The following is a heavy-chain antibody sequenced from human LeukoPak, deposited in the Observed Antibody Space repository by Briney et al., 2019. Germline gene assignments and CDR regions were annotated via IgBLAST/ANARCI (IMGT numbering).Heavy chain of an antibody. Sequence: SETLSLTCTVSGGSISSSSYYWGWIRQPPGKGLEWIGSIYYSGSTYYNPSLKSRVTISVDTSKNQFSLKLSSVTAADTAVYYCARDLSGYYDSSGYGGDYWGQGTLVTVSS. CDR1: GGSISSSSYY. D-gene: IGHD3-22*01. V-gene: IGHV4-39*07. CDR3: ARDLSGYYDSSGYGGDY. CDR2: IYYSGST. J-gene: IGHJ4*02.